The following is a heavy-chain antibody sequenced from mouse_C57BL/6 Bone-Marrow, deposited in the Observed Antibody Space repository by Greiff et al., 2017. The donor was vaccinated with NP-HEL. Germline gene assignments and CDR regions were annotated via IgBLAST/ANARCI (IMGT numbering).Heavy chain of an antibody. CDR3: AAYGYDKASFAY. V-gene: IGHV1-55*01. J-gene: IGHJ3*01. CDR1: GYTFTSYW. D-gene: IGHD2-2*01. CDR2: IYPGSGST. Sequence: QVQLQQPGAELVKPGASVKMSCKASGYTFTSYWITWVKQRPGQGLEWIGDIYPGSGSTNYNEKFKGKATLTVDTSSSTAYMQLSSLTSEDSAVYYCAAYGYDKASFAYWGQGTLVTVSS.